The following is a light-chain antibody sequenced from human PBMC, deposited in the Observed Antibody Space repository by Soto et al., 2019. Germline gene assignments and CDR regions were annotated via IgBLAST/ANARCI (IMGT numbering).Light chain of an antibody. CDR1: GSDVGGYNY. V-gene: IGLV2-14*01. J-gene: IGLJ1*01. CDR3: SSYTGSSTYV. Sequence: QSVLTQPASVSGSPGQSITLSCTGTGSDVGGYNYVSWYQQHPDKAPKLMIYEVSNRPSGVSNRFSGSKSGNTASLTISGLQAEDEADYYCSSYTGSSTYVFGTGTKLTVL. CDR2: EVS.